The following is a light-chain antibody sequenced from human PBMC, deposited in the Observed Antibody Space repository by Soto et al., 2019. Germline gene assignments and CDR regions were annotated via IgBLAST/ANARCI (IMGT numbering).Light chain of an antibody. CDR1: QGIGPD. Sequence: DIQMTQPPSTLSASVGDRVTITCRASQGIGPDLGWYRQKPGRAPERLIYSTSSLPSGVPSGFRGSGSGTKVSPTITGLQPEYFATYYCLQHYTYPRAVGQRNKVESK. V-gene: IGKV1-17*01. J-gene: IGKJ1*01. CDR3: LQHYTYPRA. CDR2: STS.